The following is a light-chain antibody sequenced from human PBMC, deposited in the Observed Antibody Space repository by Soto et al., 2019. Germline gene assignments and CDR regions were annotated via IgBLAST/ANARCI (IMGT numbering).Light chain of an antibody. CDR1: QGISSY. Sequence: AIRMTQSPSSLSASTGDRVTITCRAGQGISSYLAWYQQKPGKAPKLLIYAASTLQSGVPSRFSGSGSGTDFTLTISCLQSEDFATYYCQQLSRYPLTFGGGTKVDI. V-gene: IGKV1-8*01. J-gene: IGKJ4*01. CDR2: AAS. CDR3: QQLSRYPLT.